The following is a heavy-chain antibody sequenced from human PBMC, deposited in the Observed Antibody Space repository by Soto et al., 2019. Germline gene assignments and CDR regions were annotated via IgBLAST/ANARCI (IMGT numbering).Heavy chain of an antibody. V-gene: IGHV4-34*01. D-gene: IGHD4-17*01. J-gene: IGHJ2*01. CDR1: VGAFSGYS. CDR3: ARGNFYGWYFDL. CDR2: INDSGTT. Sequence: QVQLQQWGPGLLKPAETLSLTCAVYVGAFSGYSWTWIRQSPGKGLECIGEINDSGTTNYNPSLKSRVTLSVGLTKMQVFLNLRSVTAAVTAVYYCARGNFYGWYFDLWGRGALFSVSS.